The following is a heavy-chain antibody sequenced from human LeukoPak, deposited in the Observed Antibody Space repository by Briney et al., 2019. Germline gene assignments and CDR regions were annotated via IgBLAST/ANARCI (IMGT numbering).Heavy chain of an antibody. V-gene: IGHV3-48*04. D-gene: IGHD3-10*01. CDR3: ARGVKVRGVNYYAMDV. Sequence: GGSLRLSCAASGFTFSTYSMNWVRQAPGKGLEWVSYINSSSSTIFYADSVKGRFTISRDDAKNSLYLQMNSLRAEDTAVYYCARGVKVRGVNYYAMDVWGQGTTVTVSS. J-gene: IGHJ6*02. CDR1: GFTFSTYS. CDR2: INSSSSTI.